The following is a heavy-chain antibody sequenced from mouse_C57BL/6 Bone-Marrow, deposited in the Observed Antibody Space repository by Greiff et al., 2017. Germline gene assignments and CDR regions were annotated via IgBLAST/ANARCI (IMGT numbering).Heavy chain of an antibody. D-gene: IGHD2-4*01. J-gene: IGHJ4*01. CDR2: IYIGNGYT. Sequence: EVQLQQSGAELVRPGSSVKMSCKTSGYTFTSYGINWVKQRPGQGLEWIGYIYIGNGYTEYNEKFKGKDTLTSDTSSSTAYMQLSSLTSEDSAIYVCARGEVCDSLYAMDYWGQGTSVTVSS. V-gene: IGHV1-58*01. CDR3: ARGEVCDSLYAMDY. CDR1: GYTFTSYG.